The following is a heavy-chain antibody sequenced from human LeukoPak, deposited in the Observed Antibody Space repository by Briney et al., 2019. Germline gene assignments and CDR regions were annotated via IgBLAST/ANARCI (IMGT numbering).Heavy chain of an antibody. CDR1: GASFSGYY. CDR3: ARTLDTSGYFRNFDY. V-gene: IGHV4-34*01. D-gene: IGHD3-22*01. Sequence: SETLSLTCAIYGASFSGYYWNWIRQPPGKGLEWIGEISHSGGTNYNPSLKSRVTISADTSKNQFSLTLSYMTAANTAVYYCARTLDTSGYFRNFDYWGQGSLVTVSS. CDR2: ISHSGGT. J-gene: IGHJ4*02.